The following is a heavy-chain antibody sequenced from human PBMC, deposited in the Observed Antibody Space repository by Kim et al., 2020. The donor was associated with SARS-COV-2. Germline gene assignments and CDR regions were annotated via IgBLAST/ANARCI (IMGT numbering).Heavy chain of an antibody. V-gene: IGHV4-4*06. CDR3: ARDSFDFWSGYYPYGMDV. D-gene: IGHD3-3*01. J-gene: IGHJ6*02. Sequence: KSRVTMSVDTSKNQFSLKRSSVTAADTAVYYCARDSFDFWSGYYPYGMDVWGQGTTVTVSS.